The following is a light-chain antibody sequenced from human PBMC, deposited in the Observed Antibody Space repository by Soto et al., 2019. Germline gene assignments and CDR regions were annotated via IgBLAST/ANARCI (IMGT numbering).Light chain of an antibody. J-gene: IGLJ1*01. V-gene: IGLV2-14*01. Sequence: QSVLTQPASVSGSPGQSITISCTGTSXDVGGYNYVSWYQQHPGKAPKLMIYEVSNRPSGVSSRFSGSKSGNTASLTISGLQAEDEADYYCSSYTSSSTKVFGTGTKVTVL. CDR2: EVS. CDR1: SXDVGGYNY. CDR3: SSYTSSSTKV.